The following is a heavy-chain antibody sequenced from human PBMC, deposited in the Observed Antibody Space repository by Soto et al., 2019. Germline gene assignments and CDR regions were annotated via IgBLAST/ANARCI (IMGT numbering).Heavy chain of an antibody. V-gene: IGHV1-46*03. Sequence: GASVKVSCKASGYTFTSYYMHWVRQAPGQGLEWMGIINPSGGSTSYAQKFQGRVTMTRDTSTSTVYMELSSLRSEDTAVYYCARDRTLHCSGGSCRPIYYYYYMDVWGKGTTVTVS. CDR1: GYTFTSYY. J-gene: IGHJ6*03. D-gene: IGHD2-15*01. CDR3: ARDRTLHCSGGSCRPIYYYYYMDV. CDR2: INPSGGST.